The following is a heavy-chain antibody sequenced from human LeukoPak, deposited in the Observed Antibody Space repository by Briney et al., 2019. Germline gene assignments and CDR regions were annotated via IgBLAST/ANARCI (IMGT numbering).Heavy chain of an antibody. CDR1: GGSFSGYY. J-gene: IGHJ5*02. CDR3: ARGGRGYGYRPGWFDP. D-gene: IGHD5-18*01. Sequence: PSETLSLTCAVYGGSFSGYYWSWIRQPPGKGLEWIGEINHSGSTNYNPSLKSRVTISVDTSKNQFSLKLSSVTAADTAVYYCARGGRGYGYRPGWFDPWGQGTLVTVSS. CDR2: INHSGST. V-gene: IGHV4-34*01.